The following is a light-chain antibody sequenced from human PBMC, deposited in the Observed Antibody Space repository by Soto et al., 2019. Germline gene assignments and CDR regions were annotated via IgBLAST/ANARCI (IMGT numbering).Light chain of an antibody. CDR2: DVS. CDR1: SSDVGGYNY. CDR3: SSYTSSSTLV. Sequence: QSVLTQPASVSGSPGQSITISCTGTSSDVGGYNYVSWYQQHPGKAPKLMIYDVSNRRSGVSNRFSGSKSGNTASLTISGLQAEDEADYYCSSYTSSSTLVFGTGTKVTVL. V-gene: IGLV2-14*01. J-gene: IGLJ1*01.